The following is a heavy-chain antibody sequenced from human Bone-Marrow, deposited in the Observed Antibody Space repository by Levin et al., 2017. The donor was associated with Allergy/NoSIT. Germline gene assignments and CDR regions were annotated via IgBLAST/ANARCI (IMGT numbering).Heavy chain of an antibody. Sequence: SQTLSLTCTVSGGSISSSSYYWGWIRQPPGKGLEWIGSIYYSGSTYYNPSLKSRVTISVDTSKNQFSLKLSSVTAADTAVYYCARHVPAEMKTTKFDYWGQGTLVTVSS. CDR3: ARHVPAEMKTTKFDY. CDR2: IYYSGST. J-gene: IGHJ4*02. V-gene: IGHV4-39*01. D-gene: IGHD4-11*01. CDR1: GGSISSSSYY.